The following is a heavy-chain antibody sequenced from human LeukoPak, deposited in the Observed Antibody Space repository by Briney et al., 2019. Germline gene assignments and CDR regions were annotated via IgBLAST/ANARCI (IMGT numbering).Heavy chain of an antibody. V-gene: IGHV3-21*01. CDR2: ISGSSSYI. CDR1: GFTFSSYS. Sequence: GGSLRLSCAASGFTFSSYSMNWVRQAPGKGLEWVSSISGSSSYIYYADSVKGRFTISRDNAKNSLYLQMNSLRAEDTAVYYCARDYYSSSYNWFDPWGQGTLVTVSS. J-gene: IGHJ5*02. CDR3: ARDYYSSSYNWFDP. D-gene: IGHD6-13*01.